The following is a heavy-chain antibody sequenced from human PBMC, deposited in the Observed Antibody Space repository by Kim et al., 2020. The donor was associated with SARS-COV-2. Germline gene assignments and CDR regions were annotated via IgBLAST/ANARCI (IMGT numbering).Heavy chain of an antibody. V-gene: IGHV3-9*01. D-gene: IGHD4-17*01. Sequence: GGSLRLSCAASGFTFDDYAMHWVRQAPGKGLEWVSGISWNSGSIGYADSVKGRFTISRDNAKNSLYLQMNSLRAEDTALYYCAKDTRDDYGDYLSGAFDIWGQGTMVTVSS. CDR2: ISWNSGSI. CDR3: AKDTRDDYGDYLSGAFDI. J-gene: IGHJ3*02. CDR1: GFTFDDYA.